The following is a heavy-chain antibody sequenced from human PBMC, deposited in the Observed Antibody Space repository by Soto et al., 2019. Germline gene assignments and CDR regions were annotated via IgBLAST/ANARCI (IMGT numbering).Heavy chain of an antibody. Sequence: QVQLVQSGAEVKKPGASVKVSCKASGYTFTSYDINWVRQATGQGLEWMGWMNPNSGNTDYAQKFQGRVTMTRNTSISTAYMELSSLRSEDTAVYYCARDIDAKYCSGGSCPYYYYYYMDVWGKGTTVTVSS. V-gene: IGHV1-8*01. J-gene: IGHJ6*03. D-gene: IGHD2-15*01. CDR2: MNPNSGNT. CDR3: ARDIDAKYCSGGSCPYYYYYYMDV. CDR1: GYTFTSYD.